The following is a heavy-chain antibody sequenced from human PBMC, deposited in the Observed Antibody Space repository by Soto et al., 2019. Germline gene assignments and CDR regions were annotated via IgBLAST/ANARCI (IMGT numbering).Heavy chain of an antibody. Sequence: EVQLVESGGGLVQPGGSLRLSCAASGFTFSTYWMSWVRQAPGKGLEWVANIKQDGSEKWYVDSVKGRFTISRDNAKKSLYLQINSLRVEDTAVYYCARGDYHDSSGPFSDAFNIWGQGTMVTVSS. V-gene: IGHV3-7*04. CDR1: GFTFSTYW. D-gene: IGHD3-22*01. CDR3: ARGDYHDSSGPFSDAFNI. CDR2: IKQDGSEK. J-gene: IGHJ3*02.